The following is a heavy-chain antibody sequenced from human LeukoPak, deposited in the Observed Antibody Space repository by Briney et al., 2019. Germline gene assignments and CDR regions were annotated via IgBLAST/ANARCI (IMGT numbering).Heavy chain of an antibody. D-gene: IGHD3-3*01. V-gene: IGHV1-18*01. Sequence: ASVKVSCKASGYTFTSYGISWVRQAPGQGLEWMGWISTYNGNTNYAQNLQGRVTMTTDTSTSTAYMELRSLRSDDTAVYYCARDRGITIFGVVKTNYYYYYGMDVWGQGTTVTVSS. CDR1: GYTFTSYG. CDR2: ISTYNGNT. CDR3: ARDRGITIFGVVKTNYYYYYGMDV. J-gene: IGHJ6*02.